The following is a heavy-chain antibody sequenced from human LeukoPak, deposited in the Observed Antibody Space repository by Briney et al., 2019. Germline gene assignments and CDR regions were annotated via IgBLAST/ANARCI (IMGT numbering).Heavy chain of an antibody. CDR1: GFTVSSNY. Sequence: GGSLRLSCAASGFTVSSNYMSWVRQAPGKGLEWVSVIYSGGSTYYADSVKGRFTTSRDNSKNTLYLQMNSLRAEDTAVYYCARDKTSLGYSYALFDYWGQGTLVTVSS. V-gene: IGHV3-53*01. CDR2: IYSGGST. CDR3: ARDKTSLGYSYALFDY. D-gene: IGHD5-18*01. J-gene: IGHJ4*02.